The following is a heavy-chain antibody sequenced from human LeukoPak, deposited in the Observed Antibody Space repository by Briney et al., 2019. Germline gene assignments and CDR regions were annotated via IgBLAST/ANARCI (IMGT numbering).Heavy chain of an antibody. V-gene: IGHV3-7*03. CDR1: GFTFSRYW. D-gene: IGHD3-9*01. Sequence: GGSLRLSCAASGFTFSRYWMSWVGQAPGRGLEWVAKIKQDGSEKYYVDSVKGRFTISRDNAKNSLYLQMNSLRAEDTAVYYCARGKDWYDYWGQGTLVTVSS. J-gene: IGHJ4*02. CDR3: ARGKDWYDY. CDR2: IKQDGSEK.